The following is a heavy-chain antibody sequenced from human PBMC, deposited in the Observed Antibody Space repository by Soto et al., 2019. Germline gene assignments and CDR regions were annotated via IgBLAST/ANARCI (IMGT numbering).Heavy chain of an antibody. CDR1: GGSISSGGYS. D-gene: IGHD3-3*01. Sequence: QLQLQESGSGLVKPSQTLSLTCAVSGGSISSGGYSWSWIRQPPGKGLEWIGYIYHSGSTYYNPSLKTRVTLTVDRSQHQFSMNLSSVSAAYTPQYCCARGFWTLDCGNPHAYDIWGQGTMVTVSS. J-gene: IGHJ3*02. CDR2: IYHSGST. V-gene: IGHV4-30-2*01. CDR3: ARGFWTLDCGNPHAYDI.